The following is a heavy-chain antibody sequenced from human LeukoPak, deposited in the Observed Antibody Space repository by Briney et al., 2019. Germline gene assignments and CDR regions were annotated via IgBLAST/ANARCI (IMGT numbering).Heavy chain of an antibody. CDR2: ISWNSGSI. J-gene: IGHJ4*02. V-gene: IGHV3-9*01. Sequence: GGSLRLSCAASGXTFXDYAMHWVRQAPXXXXXWVXGISWNSGSIGYADSVKGRFTISRDNAKNSLYLQMNSLRAEDTALYYCAKDKGSIVGATLFDYWGQGTLVTVSS. CDR3: AKDKGSIVGATLFDY. CDR1: GXTFXDYA. D-gene: IGHD1-26*01.